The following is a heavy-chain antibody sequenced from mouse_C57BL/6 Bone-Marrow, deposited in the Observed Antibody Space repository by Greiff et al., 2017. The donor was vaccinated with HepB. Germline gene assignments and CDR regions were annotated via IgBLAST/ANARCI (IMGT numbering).Heavy chain of an antibody. J-gene: IGHJ4*01. CDR1: GYAFTNYL. D-gene: IGHD4-1*01. Sequence: VQLQQSGAELVRPGTSVKVSCKASGYAFTNYLIEWVKQRPGQGLEWIGVINPGSGGTNYNEQFKGKATLTADKSSSTAYMQLSSLTSEDSAVYFCARKPTGPYYARDYWGQGTSVTVSS. V-gene: IGHV1-54*01. CDR3: ARKPTGPYYARDY. CDR2: INPGSGGT.